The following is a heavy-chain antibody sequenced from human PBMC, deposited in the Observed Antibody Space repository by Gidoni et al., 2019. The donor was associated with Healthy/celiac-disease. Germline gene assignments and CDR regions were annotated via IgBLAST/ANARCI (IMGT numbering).Heavy chain of an antibody. CDR2: ISYDGSNK. V-gene: IGHV3-30-3*01. J-gene: IGHJ5*02. CDR1: GFTFSSYA. Sequence: QVQLVESGGGVVQPGRSLRLSCAASGFTFSSYAMHWVRQAPGKGLEWVAVISYDGSNKYYADSVKGRFTISRDNSKNTLYLQMNSLRAEDTAVYYCAREIAAAGEWGWFDPWGQGTLVTVSS. D-gene: IGHD6-13*01. CDR3: AREIAAAGEWGWFDP.